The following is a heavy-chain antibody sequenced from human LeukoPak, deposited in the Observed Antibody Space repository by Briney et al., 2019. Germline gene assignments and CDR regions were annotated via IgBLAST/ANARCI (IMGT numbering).Heavy chain of an antibody. CDR3: ARGIGDIVVVVAATLGYNWFDP. Sequence: PGGSLRLSCAASGFTVSSNYMSWVRQAPGKGLEWVSAISGSGGSTYYADSVKGRFTISRDNSKNTLYLQMNSLRAEDTAVYYCARGIGDIVVVVAATLGYNWFDPWGQGTLVTVSS. CDR2: ISGSGGST. CDR1: GFTVSSNY. J-gene: IGHJ5*02. D-gene: IGHD2-15*01. V-gene: IGHV3-23*01.